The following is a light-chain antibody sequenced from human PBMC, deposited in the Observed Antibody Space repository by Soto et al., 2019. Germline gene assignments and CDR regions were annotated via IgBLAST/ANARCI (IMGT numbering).Light chain of an antibody. CDR3: QQHEKLT. Sequence: EIVLTQSPATLSLSPGERATLSCRASQSVGSYLAWYQQKPGQAPRLLIYDASNRATGIPARFSGSGSGTDFTLTISSLEPEDFAVCYCQQHEKLTFGGGTRVEI. CDR1: QSVGSY. CDR2: DAS. V-gene: IGKV3-11*01. J-gene: IGKJ4*01.